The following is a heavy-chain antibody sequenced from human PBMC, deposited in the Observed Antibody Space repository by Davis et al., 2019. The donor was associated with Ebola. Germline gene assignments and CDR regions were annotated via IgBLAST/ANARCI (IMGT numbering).Heavy chain of an antibody. CDR2: ISSSSNYI. CDR3: AAADIVAVVDGTSYPHAFDT. J-gene: IGHJ3*02. D-gene: IGHD2-15*01. V-gene: IGHV3-21*01. CDR1: GFTFSSYY. Sequence: PGGSLRLSCAASGFTFSSYYMNWVRQAPGKGLEWVSSISSSSNYIYYADSMKGRFTISRDNAKNSLFLQMNSLGAEDTAVYYCAAADIVAVVDGTSYPHAFDTWGQGTVVTVSS.